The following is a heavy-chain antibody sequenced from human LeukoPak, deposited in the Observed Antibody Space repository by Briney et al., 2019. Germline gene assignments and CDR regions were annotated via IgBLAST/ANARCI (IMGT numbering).Heavy chain of an antibody. CDR3: ARHMIAAPKGATNWFDP. D-gene: IGHD6-13*01. J-gene: IGHJ5*02. V-gene: IGHV4-4*07. CDR2: FYTSGST. CDR1: GGSISRYY. Sequence: SETLSLTCTVSGGSISRYYWSWMRQPAGKGLEWIGRFYTSGSTNYNPSLKSRVTMSVATSKNQSSLKLSSVTAADTAVYYCARHMIAAPKGATNWFDPWGQGTLVTVSS.